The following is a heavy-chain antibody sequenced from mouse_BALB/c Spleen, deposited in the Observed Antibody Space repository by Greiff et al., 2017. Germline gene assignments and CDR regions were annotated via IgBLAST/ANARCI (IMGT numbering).Heavy chain of an antibody. CDR1: GFSLTSYG. V-gene: IGHV2-9*02. J-gene: IGHJ3*01. CDR3: ARDRATTVPFAY. CDR2: IWAGGST. Sequence: QVQLKQSGPGLVAPSQSLSITCTVSGFSLTSYGVHWVRQPPGKGLEWLGVIWAGGSTNYNSALMSRLSISKDNSKSQVFLKMNSLQTDDTAMYYCARDRATTVPFAYWGQGTLVTVSA. D-gene: IGHD1-1*01.